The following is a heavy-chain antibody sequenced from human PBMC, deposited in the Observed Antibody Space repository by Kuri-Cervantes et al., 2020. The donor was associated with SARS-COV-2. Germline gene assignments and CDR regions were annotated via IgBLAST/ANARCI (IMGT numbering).Heavy chain of an antibody. CDR3: ASAYYDILTGSLKYYFDY. J-gene: IGHJ4*02. Sequence: SVKVSCKASGGTFSSYAISWVRQAPGQGLEWMGGIIPIFGTANYAQKFQGRVTITADESTSTAYMELSSLRSEDTAVYYCASAYYDILTGSLKYYFDYWGQGTLVTVSS. CDR2: IIPIFGTA. CDR1: GGTFSSYA. V-gene: IGHV1-69*13. D-gene: IGHD3-9*01.